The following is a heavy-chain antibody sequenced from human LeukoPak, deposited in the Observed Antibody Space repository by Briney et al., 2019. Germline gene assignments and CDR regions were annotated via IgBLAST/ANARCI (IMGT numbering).Heavy chain of an antibody. CDR1: GDSVSRGSYF. CDR2: IYYSRTT. J-gene: IGHJ4*02. D-gene: IGHD2-21*01. V-gene: IGHV4-39*07. Sequence: PSETLSLTCTVSGDSVSRGSYFWGWIRQPPGKGLEWIASIYYSRTTYYNPSLKSRVTVSVDTSKNHFSLKLTSVTAADTAVYYCARDGDGSGIYDYWGQGTLVTVSS. CDR3: ARDGDGSGIYDY.